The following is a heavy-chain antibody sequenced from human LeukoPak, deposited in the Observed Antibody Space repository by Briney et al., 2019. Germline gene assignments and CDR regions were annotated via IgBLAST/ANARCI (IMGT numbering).Heavy chain of an antibody. CDR2: IIPIFGTA. J-gene: IGHJ4*02. D-gene: IGHD5-12*01. Sequence: GASVKVSCKASGGTFSSYAISWVRQAPGQGLEWMGGIIPIFGTANYAQKFQGRVTITTDESTSTAYMELSSLRSDDTAVYYCARDRGTYSGYVLETDFDYWGQGTLVTVSS. CDR1: GGTFSSYA. CDR3: ARDRGTYSGYVLETDFDY. V-gene: IGHV1-69*05.